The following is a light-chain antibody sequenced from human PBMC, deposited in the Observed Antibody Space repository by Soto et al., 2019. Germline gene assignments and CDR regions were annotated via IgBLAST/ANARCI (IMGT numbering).Light chain of an antibody. CDR1: QGISRW. V-gene: IGKV1-12*01. Sequence: DIQMTQSPSFVSASVGDRVTITCRASQGISRWLAWYQQRPGKAPELLIYGASSLQRGVPSRFSGSGSGTAFTLIISSLQPEDFAAYYCQQSNSFPRTFGQGTRLEIK. CDR3: QQSNSFPRT. CDR2: GAS. J-gene: IGKJ5*01.